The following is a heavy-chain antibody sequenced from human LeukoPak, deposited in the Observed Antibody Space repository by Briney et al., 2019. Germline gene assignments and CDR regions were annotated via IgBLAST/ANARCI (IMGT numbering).Heavy chain of an antibody. CDR2: IKQDGSEK. Sequence: GGSLRLSCAASGFTFSSYWMSWVRQAPGKGLEWVANIKQDGSEKYYVDSVKGRFTISRDNAKNSLYLQMNSLRAEDTAVYYCARDLGVYSRYYFDYWGQGTLVTVSS. D-gene: IGHD2-8*01. CDR1: GFTFSSYW. CDR3: ARDLGVYSRYYFDY. J-gene: IGHJ4*02. V-gene: IGHV3-7*01.